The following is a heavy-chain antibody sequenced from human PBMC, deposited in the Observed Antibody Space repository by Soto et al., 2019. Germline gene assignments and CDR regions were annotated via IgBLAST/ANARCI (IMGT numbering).Heavy chain of an antibody. J-gene: IGHJ4*02. Sequence: GGSLRLSCAASGFTFSTYWMSWVRQAPGKGLEWVANTNEDGSVNQYVDSVEGRFTISRDSGKNSLFLQMNNVRPDDTAVYYCARNYWHLFDFWGQGTLVTVSS. D-gene: IGHD2-8*02. CDR1: GFTFSTYW. V-gene: IGHV3-7*05. CDR3: ARNYWHLFDF. CDR2: TNEDGSVN.